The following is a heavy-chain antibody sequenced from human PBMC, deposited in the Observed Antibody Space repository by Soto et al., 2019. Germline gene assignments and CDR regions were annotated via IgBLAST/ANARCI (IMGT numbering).Heavy chain of an antibody. CDR1: GFTFSSYW. D-gene: IGHD5-12*01. CDR3: ADSGSYTDV. V-gene: IGHV3-7*01. Sequence: EVQLVEYGGGLVQPGGSLRLSCAASGFTFSSYWMTWVRQAPGKGLEWVANIKEDGSEKYYVDSVKGRFTISRDNAKNSVYLQMNSLRAEDTAVYYCADSGSYTDVWGKGTTVTVSS. CDR2: IKEDGSEK. J-gene: IGHJ6*03.